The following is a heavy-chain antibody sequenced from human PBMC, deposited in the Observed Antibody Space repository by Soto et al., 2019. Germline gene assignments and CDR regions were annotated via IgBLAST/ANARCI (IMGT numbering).Heavy chain of an antibody. CDR2: ISWNSGSI. Sequence: EVQLVESGGGLVQPGRSLRLSCAASGFTFDDYAMHWVRQAPGKGLEWVSGISWNSGSIGYADSVKGRFTISRDNAKNSLYVQMNSLRAEDTALYYCAKDLDWRIAVAGTTHYSTNDAFDIWGQGTMVTVSS. V-gene: IGHV3-9*01. CDR3: AKDLDWRIAVAGTTHYSTNDAFDI. D-gene: IGHD6-19*01. CDR1: GFTFDDYA. J-gene: IGHJ3*02.